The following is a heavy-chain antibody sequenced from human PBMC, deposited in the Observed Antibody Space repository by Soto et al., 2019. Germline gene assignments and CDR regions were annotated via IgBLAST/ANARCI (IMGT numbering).Heavy chain of an antibody. CDR2: ISGSGGST. Sequence: EVQLLESGGGLVQPGGSLRLSCAASGFTFSSYAMSWVRQAPGKGLEWVSAISGSGGSTYYADSVKGRFTISRDNSKNPLYRQMNSLRAEDRAVYYWAKASGWFGEFDYWGQGTLVTVSS. V-gene: IGHV3-23*01. CDR3: AKASGWFGEFDY. CDR1: GFTFSSYA. J-gene: IGHJ4*02. D-gene: IGHD3-10*01.